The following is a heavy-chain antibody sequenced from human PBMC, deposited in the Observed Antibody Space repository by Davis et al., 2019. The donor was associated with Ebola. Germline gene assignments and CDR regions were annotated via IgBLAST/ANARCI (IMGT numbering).Heavy chain of an antibody. J-gene: IGHJ6*02. CDR2: IKSKSYGGTI. D-gene: IGHD2-15*01. V-gene: IGHV3-15*01. CDR3: TLDQGGFYYYGMNV. Sequence: PGGSLRLSCAASGFTVSSNYMSWVRQAPGKGLEWVGRIKSKSYGGTIDYAAPVRGRFIISRDDSKDTMYLQMNSLKSEDTAVYYCTLDQGGFYYYGMNVWGQGTTVTVSS. CDR1: GFTVSSNY.